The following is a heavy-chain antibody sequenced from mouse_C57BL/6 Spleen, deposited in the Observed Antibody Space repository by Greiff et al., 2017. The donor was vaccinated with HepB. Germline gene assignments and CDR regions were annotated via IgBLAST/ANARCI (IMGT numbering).Heavy chain of an antibody. CDR3: AREGARDGSHFYWYFDV. CDR2: IDPSDSYT. Sequence: QVQLQQPGAELVRPGPSVKLSCKASGYTFTSYWMHWVKQRPGQGLEWIGVIDPSDSYTNYNQKFKGKATLTVDTSSSTAYMQLSSLTSEDSAVYYCAREGARDGSHFYWYFDVWGTGTTVTVSS. D-gene: IGHD1-1*01. CDR1: GYTFTSYW. V-gene: IGHV1-59*01. J-gene: IGHJ1*03.